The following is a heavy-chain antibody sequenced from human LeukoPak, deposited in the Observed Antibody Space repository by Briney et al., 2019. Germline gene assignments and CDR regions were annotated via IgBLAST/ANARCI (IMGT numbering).Heavy chain of an antibody. V-gene: IGHV3-23*01. CDR1: GFTFSSYA. D-gene: IGHD5-24*01. CDR3: AKSPRMALDYFDY. CDR2: ISGSGGST. J-gene: IGHJ4*02. Sequence: GGSPRLSCAASGFTFSSYAMSWVRQAPGKGLEWVSAISGSGGSTYYADSVKGRFTISRDNSKNTLYLQMNSLRAEDTAVYYCAKSPRMALDYFDYWGRGTLVTVSS.